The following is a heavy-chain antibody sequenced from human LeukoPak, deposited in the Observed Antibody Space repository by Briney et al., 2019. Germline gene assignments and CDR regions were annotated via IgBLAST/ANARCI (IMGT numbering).Heavy chain of an antibody. J-gene: IGHJ3*02. CDR2: IYYSGST. Sequence: SETLSLTCTVSGGSISSSSYYWGWIRQPPGKGLEWIGSIYYSGSTNYNPSLKSRVTMSVDTSKNQFSLKLSSVTAADTAAYYCARRKIVGGAFDIWGQGTMVTVSS. CDR1: GGSISSSSYY. D-gene: IGHD2/OR15-2a*01. V-gene: IGHV4-39*07. CDR3: ARRKIVGGAFDI.